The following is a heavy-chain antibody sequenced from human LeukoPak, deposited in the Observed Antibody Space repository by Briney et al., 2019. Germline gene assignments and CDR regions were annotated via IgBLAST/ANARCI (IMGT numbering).Heavy chain of an antibody. J-gene: IGHJ4*02. CDR2: ISSSSSYI. V-gene: IGHV3-21*01. Sequence: GGSLRLSCAASGFTFSSYSMTWVRQAPGKGLEWVSSISSSSSYIYYADSVKGRFTISRDNAKNSLYLQMNSLRAEDTAVYYCARTADSYDSSGYYGYWGQGTLVTVSS. CDR3: ARTADSYDSSGYYGY. CDR1: GFTFSSYS. D-gene: IGHD3-22*01.